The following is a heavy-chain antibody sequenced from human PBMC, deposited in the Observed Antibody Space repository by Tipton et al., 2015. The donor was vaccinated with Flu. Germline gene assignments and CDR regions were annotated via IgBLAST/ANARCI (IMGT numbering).Heavy chain of an antibody. CDR1: GGSMRSSSHY. CDR3: ARNVFEGYGDYRNWYFDP. CDR2: MFYTGVT. V-gene: IGHV4-39*01. D-gene: IGHD4-17*01. Sequence: TLSLTCTVFGGSMRSSSHYWAWIRQPPGKGLEWIGSMFYTGVTYHNASLKNRITISIDRSETQLSLQLTSVTAADTAVYYCARNVFEGYGDYRNWYFDPWGRGTLVTVSS. J-gene: IGHJ2*01.